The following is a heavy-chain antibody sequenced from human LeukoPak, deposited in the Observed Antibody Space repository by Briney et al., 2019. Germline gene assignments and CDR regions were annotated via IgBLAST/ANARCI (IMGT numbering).Heavy chain of an antibody. CDR1: GYTFTGYY. V-gene: IGHV1-2*02. J-gene: IGHJ6*04. Sequence: ASVKVSCKASGYTFTGYYMHWVRQAPGQGLEWMGWINPNSGGTNYAQKFQGRVTMTRDTSISTAYMELSRLRSDDTAVYYCARSFLVPAAIDYYGMVVWGKGTTVTVSS. D-gene: IGHD2-2*01. CDR3: ARSFLVPAAIDYYGMVV. CDR2: INPNSGGT.